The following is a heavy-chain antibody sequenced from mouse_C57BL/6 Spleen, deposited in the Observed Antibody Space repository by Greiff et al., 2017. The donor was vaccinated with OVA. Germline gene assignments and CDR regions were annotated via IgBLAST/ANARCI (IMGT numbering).Heavy chain of an antibody. CDR2: IDPSDSET. V-gene: IGHV1-52*01. CDR1: GYTFTSYW. CDR3: ARGYYYAMDY. Sequence: QVQLQQPGAELVRPGSSVKLSCKASGYTFTSYWMHRVKQRPIQGLEWIGNIDPSDSETHYNQKFKDKATLTVDKSSSTAYMQLSSLTSEDSAVYYCARGYYYAMDYWGQGTSVTVSS. J-gene: IGHJ4*01.